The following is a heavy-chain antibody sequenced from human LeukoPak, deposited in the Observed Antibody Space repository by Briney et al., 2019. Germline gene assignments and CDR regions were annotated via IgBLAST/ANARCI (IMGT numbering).Heavy chain of an antibody. J-gene: IGHJ6*03. CDR2: ISSSGSTI. CDR1: GFTFSDYY. Sequence: NPGGSLRLSCAASGFTFSDYYMSWIRQAPGKGLEWVSYISSSGSTIYYADSVKGRFTISRDNAKNSLYLQMNSLRAEDTAVYYCARDQYKNYYYYYYMDVWGKGTTVTVSS. D-gene: IGHD1-1*01. V-gene: IGHV3-11*04. CDR3: ARDQYKNYYYYYYMDV.